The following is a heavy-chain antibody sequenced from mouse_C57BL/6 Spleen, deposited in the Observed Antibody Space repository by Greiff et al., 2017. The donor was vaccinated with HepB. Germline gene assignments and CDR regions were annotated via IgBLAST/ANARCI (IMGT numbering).Heavy chain of an antibody. V-gene: IGHV1-50*01. CDR3: ARANWYALDY. Sequence: VQLQQPGAELVKPGASVKLSCKASGYTFTSYWMQWVKQRPGQGLEWIGEIDPSDSYTNYNQKFKGKATLTVDTSSSTAYMQLSSLTSEDSAVYYCARANWYALDYWGQGTSVTVSS. CDR1: GYTFTSYW. J-gene: IGHJ4*01. CDR2: IDPSDSYT. D-gene: IGHD4-1*01.